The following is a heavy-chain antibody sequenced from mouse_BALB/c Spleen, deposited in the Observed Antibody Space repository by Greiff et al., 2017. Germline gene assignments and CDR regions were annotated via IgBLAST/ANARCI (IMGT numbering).Heavy chain of an antibody. J-gene: IGHJ3*01. CDR3: ARLGGYDTAY. CDR1: GFTFSSFG. Sequence: EVQLVESGGGLVQPGGSRKLSCAASGFTFSSFGMHWVRQAPEKGLEWVAYISSGSSTIYYADTVKGRFTISRDNPKNTLFLQMTSLRSEDTAMYYCARLGGYDTAYWGQGTLVTVSA. D-gene: IGHD2-2*01. V-gene: IGHV5-17*02. CDR2: ISSGSSTI.